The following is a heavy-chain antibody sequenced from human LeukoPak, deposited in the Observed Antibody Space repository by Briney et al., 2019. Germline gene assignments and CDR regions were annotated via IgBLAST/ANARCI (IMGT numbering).Heavy chain of an antibody. J-gene: IGHJ4*02. CDR3: AKDWSFVVVVPAAMFNSYYFDY. Sequence: GGSLRLSCAASGFTFSSYGMHWVRQAPGKGLEWVAFIRYDGSNKYYADSVKGRFTISRDNSKNTLYLQVNSLRAEDTVVYYCAKDWSFVVVVPAAMFNSYYFDYWGQGTLVTVSS. CDR2: IRYDGSNK. D-gene: IGHD2-2*01. CDR1: GFTFSSYG. V-gene: IGHV3-30*02.